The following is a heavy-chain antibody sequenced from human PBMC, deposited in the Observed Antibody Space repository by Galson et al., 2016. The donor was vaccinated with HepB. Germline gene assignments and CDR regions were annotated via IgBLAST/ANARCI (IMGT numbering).Heavy chain of an antibody. D-gene: IGHD3-10*01. V-gene: IGHV3-11*06. CDR1: GFTFSDYY. J-gene: IGHJ6*03. CDR3: ARPRGKGGYYYYMDV. Sequence: SLRLSCAASGFTFSDYYMTWIRQAPGKGLEWVSYNSITSSGPYTNYADSVKGRFTISRDNSKNTLYLQMNSLRAEDTAVYYCARPRGKGGYYYYMDVWGKGTTVTVSS. CDR2: NSITSSGPYT.